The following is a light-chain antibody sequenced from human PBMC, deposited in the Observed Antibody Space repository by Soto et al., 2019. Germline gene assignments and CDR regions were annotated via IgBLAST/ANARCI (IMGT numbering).Light chain of an antibody. CDR2: GAS. Sequence: EIVLTQSPGTLSLSPGERATLSCRASQSVSSSYLAWYQQKPGQAPRLLIYGASSRATGIPDRFSGSGSGTDVTLTIRGLEHEDFAVYYCQQYGSSPDTFGQGTKQESK. V-gene: IGKV3-20*01. J-gene: IGKJ2*01. CDR1: QSVSSSY. CDR3: QQYGSSPDT.